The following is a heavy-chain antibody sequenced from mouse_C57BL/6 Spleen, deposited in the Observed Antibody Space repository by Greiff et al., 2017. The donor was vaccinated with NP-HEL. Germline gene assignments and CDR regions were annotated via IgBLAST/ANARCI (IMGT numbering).Heavy chain of an antibody. CDR2: IDPEDGET. Sequence: DVKLQESGAELVKPGASVKLSCTASGFNIKDYYMHWVKQRTEQGLEWIGRIDPEDGETKYAPKCQGKATITADTTSNTAYRQLSSLTSEDTAVYDCARKDDYDALFDYWGQSTTLTVSS. V-gene: IGHV14-2*01. J-gene: IGHJ2*01. CDR1: GFNIKDYY. CDR3: ARKDDYDALFDY. D-gene: IGHD2-4*01.